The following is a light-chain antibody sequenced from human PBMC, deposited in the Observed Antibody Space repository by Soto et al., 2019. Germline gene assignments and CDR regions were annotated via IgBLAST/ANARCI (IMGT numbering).Light chain of an antibody. CDR3: QQAFSFPFT. CDR1: QDIRDW. V-gene: IGKV1-12*01. J-gene: IGKJ3*01. Sequence: DIQMTQSPSSVSAYVGDRVTITCRASQDIRDWLAWYQQKPGEAPKLLISAASTLQSGVPSRFSGSGSGTDFSLTISXLQSEDFATYFCQQAFSFPFTFGPGTKVDIK. CDR2: AAS.